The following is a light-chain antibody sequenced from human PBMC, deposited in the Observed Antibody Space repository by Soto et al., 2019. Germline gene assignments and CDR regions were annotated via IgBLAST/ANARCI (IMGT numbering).Light chain of an antibody. CDR2: DAS. V-gene: IGKV1-33*01. CDR3: QKHDGVPL. Sequence: DIQLTQSPSSLSASVGDRVTITCQASQDISNHLNWYQQKPGKAPNFLSYDASELETGVPSRFSGGGSGTFFSFTINSLQPEGIATYYCQKHDGVPLFGPGTKVDIK. CDR1: QDISNH. J-gene: IGKJ3*01.